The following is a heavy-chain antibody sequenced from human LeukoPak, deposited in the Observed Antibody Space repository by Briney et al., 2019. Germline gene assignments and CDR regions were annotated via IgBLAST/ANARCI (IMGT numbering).Heavy chain of an antibody. Sequence: PSETLSLTCTVSGDSISNLNYYWTWIRQPAGKKLEWIGRIYTSGGTNYNPSLKSRVALSVDKSKNLFSLNLASLTAADTALYYCAGRGSSSGTFDIWGPGTFVTVSS. D-gene: IGHD2-2*01. J-gene: IGHJ3*02. CDR1: GDSISNLNYY. CDR2: IYTSGGT. CDR3: AGRGSSSGTFDI. V-gene: IGHV4-61*02.